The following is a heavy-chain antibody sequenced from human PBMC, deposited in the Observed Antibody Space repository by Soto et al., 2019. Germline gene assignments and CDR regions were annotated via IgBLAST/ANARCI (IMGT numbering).Heavy chain of an antibody. CDR2: INPSGGST. CDR3: ASLRTYQLLRGDYFDY. CDR1: GYTFTSYY. V-gene: IGHV1-46*03. D-gene: IGHD2-2*01. Sequence: QVQLVQSGAEVKKPGASVKVSCKASGYTFTSYYMHWVRQAPGQGLEWMGIINPSGGSTSYAQKFQGRVTMTRDTSTSTVYMELSSLRSEDTAMYYCASLRTYQLLRGDYFDYWGQGTLVTVSS. J-gene: IGHJ4*02.